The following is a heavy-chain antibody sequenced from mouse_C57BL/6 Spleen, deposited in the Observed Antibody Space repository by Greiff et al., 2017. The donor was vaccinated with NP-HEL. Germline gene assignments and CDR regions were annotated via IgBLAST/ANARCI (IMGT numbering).Heavy chain of an antibody. CDR2: IDPEDGET. CDR1: GFNIKDYY. Sequence: VQLQQSGAELVKPGASVKLSCTASGFNIKDYYMHWVKQRPEQGLEWIGRIDPEDGETKYAPKFKGKATITADTSSNTAYLQLSSLTSEDAAVSYCALITRGYFDYWGQGTTLTVSS. CDR3: ALITRGYFDY. V-gene: IGHV14-2*01. J-gene: IGHJ2*01. D-gene: IGHD1-1*01.